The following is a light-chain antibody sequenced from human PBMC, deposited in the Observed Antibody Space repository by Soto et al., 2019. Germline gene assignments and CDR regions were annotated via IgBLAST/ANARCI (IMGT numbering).Light chain of an antibody. CDR2: GVF. CDR3: QHYDGSPRT. CDR1: QNISNNY. J-gene: IGKJ2*01. Sequence: SVLTQSPGTVSLSPGESATLFCRTSQNISNNYLAWYQQRPGQSPRLLIHGVFNRAAGIPDRFSGRGSGTDFTLTISGLQPEDSAVYYCQHYDGSPRTFGKGTKVEIK. V-gene: IGKV3-20*01.